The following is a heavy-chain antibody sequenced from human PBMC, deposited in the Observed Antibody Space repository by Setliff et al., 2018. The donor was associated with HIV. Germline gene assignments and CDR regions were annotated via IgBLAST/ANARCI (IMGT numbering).Heavy chain of an antibody. CDR3: ARRLAIGHWYFDI. Sequence: SETLSLTCSVSGGPMRSSSYYWGWIRQPPGKGLEWIGSIYYTGSTYSNPSLKSRLTISEDASKSQFSLTLRFVTAADTAVYYCARRLAIGHWYFDIWGRGTLVTVSS. CDR1: GGPMRSSSYY. J-gene: IGHJ2*01. V-gene: IGHV4-39*01. CDR2: IYYTGST.